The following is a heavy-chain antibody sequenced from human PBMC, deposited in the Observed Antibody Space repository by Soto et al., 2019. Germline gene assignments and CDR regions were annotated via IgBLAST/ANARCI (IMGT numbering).Heavy chain of an antibody. Sequence: QAQLVQSGAEVKKPGASVKVSCKASGYTFTGYYIHWVRQAPGQGLEWMGWITPNTGGTNYAHSFQGRVTVTRDTSINTAYMELSRLTSDDTAVYYCARLNSGYGMDVWGQGTTVTVSS. D-gene: IGHD6-25*01. CDR1: GYTFTGYY. CDR2: ITPNTGGT. J-gene: IGHJ6*02. CDR3: ARLNSGYGMDV. V-gene: IGHV1-2*07.